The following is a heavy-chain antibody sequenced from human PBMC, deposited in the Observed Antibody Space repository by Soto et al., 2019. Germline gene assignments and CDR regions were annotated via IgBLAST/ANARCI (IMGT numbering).Heavy chain of an antibody. D-gene: IGHD3-3*01. J-gene: IGHJ6*02. CDR1: GFTFSDYY. CDR2: ISSRGSSI. Sequence: GGSLRLSCAVSGFTFSDYYMSWIRQAPGKGLEWVSYISSRGSSIYYADSVKGRFTISRDNAKNSLYLQMNGLRAEDTAVYYCARGYYDFWSGYYISPYGMDVWRQRTTVTVSS. V-gene: IGHV3-11*01. CDR3: ARGYYDFWSGYYISPYGMDV.